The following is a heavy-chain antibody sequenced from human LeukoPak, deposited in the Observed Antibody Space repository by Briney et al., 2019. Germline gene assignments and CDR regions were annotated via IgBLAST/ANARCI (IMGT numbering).Heavy chain of an antibody. D-gene: IGHD3-22*01. CDR2: IYHSGST. V-gene: IGHV4-30-2*01. J-gene: IGHJ5*02. Sequence: TLSLTCAVSGGSISSGGYSWSWIRQPPGKGLEWIGYIYHSGSTYYNSSLKSRVTISVDRSKNQFSLKLSSVTAADTAVYYCARGLGDWYDRIRLDPRGQGTLVTVSS. CDR1: GGSISSGGYS. CDR3: ARGLGDWYDRIRLDP.